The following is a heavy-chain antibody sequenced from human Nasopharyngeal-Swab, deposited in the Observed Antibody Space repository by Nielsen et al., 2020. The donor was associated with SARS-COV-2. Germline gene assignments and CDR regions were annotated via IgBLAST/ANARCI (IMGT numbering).Heavy chain of an antibody. V-gene: IGHV2-26*01. J-gene: IGHJ6*03. CDR2: IFSYDEK. CDR3: ARIYGGYRADYYYYMDV. D-gene: IGHD3-16*02. CDR1: GFSLSSSTMG. Sequence: SGPTLVKPTETLTLTCTVSGFSLSSSTMGVSWIRQPPGRALEWLAHIFSYDEKSYSTSLKNRLTISKDTSKSQVVLTMTNMDPVDTATYYCARIYGGYRADYYYYMDVWSQGTTVTVSS.